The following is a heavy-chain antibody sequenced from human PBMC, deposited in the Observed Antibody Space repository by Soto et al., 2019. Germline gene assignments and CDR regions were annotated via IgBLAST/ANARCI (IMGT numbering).Heavy chain of an antibody. V-gene: IGHV3-21*06. J-gene: IGHJ6*02. D-gene: IGHD3-9*01. CDR1: GFIFSSHN. Sequence: LRLSCAASGFIFSSHNMNWVRQAPGKGLEWVSSITGSSSYIFYADSVKGRFTISRDNAKNTVYLQVNSLRAEDTGVYYCARLVASETGYGMDVWGQGTTVTVSS. CDR2: ITGSSSYI. CDR3: ARLVASETGYGMDV.